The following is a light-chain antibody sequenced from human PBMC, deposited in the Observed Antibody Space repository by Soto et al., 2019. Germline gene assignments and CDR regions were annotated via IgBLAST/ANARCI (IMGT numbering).Light chain of an antibody. CDR3: QQYAYPPWT. CDR1: QSVTSTY. V-gene: IGKV3-20*01. Sequence: VLTQSPGTLSLSTGERATLSCRASQSVTSTYLAWYQQKPGQAPRLLIYGASTRATGIPDRFSGGGSGTDFTLTISRLEPEDFAVYYCQQYAYPPWTFGHGPKVEV. J-gene: IGKJ1*01. CDR2: GAS.